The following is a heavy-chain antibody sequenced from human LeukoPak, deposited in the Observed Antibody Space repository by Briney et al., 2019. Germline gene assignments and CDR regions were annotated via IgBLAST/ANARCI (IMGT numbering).Heavy chain of an antibody. CDR3: AKDRFPRAVAGTWHDY. D-gene: IGHD6-19*01. V-gene: IGHV3-23*01. J-gene: IGHJ4*02. CDR2: ISGSGGST. Sequence: GGSLRLSCAASGFTFSSYAMSWVRQAPGKGLEWVSAISGSGGSTYYADSVKGRFTISRDNSKNTLYLQMNSLRAEDTAVYYCAKDRFPRAVAGTWHDYWGQGTLVTVSS. CDR1: GFTFSSYA.